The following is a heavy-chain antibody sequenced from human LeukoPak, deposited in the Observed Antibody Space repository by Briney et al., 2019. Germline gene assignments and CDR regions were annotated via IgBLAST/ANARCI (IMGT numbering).Heavy chain of an antibody. J-gene: IGHJ3*02. Sequence: GESLKISCKGSGYSFTSYWIGWVRQMPGKGLEWMGIIYPGDSDTRYSPSFQGQVTISADKSISTAYLQWSSLKASDTAMYYCARQIEKQWLVISNDAFDIWGQGTMVTVSS. CDR2: IYPGDSDT. D-gene: IGHD6-19*01. CDR1: GYSFTSYW. V-gene: IGHV5-51*01. CDR3: ARQIEKQWLVISNDAFDI.